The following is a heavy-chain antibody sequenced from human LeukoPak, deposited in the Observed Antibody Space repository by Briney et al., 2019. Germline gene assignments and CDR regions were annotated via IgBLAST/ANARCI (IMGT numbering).Heavy chain of an antibody. V-gene: IGHV3-23*01. CDR1: GFTFSDYY. CDR2: ISGSGGST. Sequence: GGSLRLSCAASGFTFSDYYMSWIRQAPGKGLEWVSAISGSGGSTYYADSVKGRFTISRDNSKNTLYLQMNSLRAEDTAVYYCAKEVVVVITTPTEAGFDYWGQGTLVTVSS. J-gene: IGHJ4*02. D-gene: IGHD3-22*01. CDR3: AKEVVVVITTPTEAGFDY.